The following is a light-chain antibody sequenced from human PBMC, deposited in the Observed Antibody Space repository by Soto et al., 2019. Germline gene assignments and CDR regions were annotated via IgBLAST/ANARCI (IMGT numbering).Light chain of an antibody. CDR1: TSDVGAYNY. V-gene: IGLV2-14*01. CDR2: DVS. CDR3: SSYTSSNTYV. J-gene: IGLJ1*01. Sequence: QSALTHPASVSGSPGQSITISCTGTTSDVGAYNYVSWYQQHPGKAPKVMIYDVSNRPSGVSNRFSASKSGNTASLSISGLQAEDEADYYCSSYTSSNTYVFGTGTRSPS.